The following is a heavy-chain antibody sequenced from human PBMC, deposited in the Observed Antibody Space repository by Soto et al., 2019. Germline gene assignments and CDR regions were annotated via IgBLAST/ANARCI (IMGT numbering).Heavy chain of an antibody. V-gene: IGHV3-23*01. Sequence: GGALRVSCAASGLTGSSYAMSWVRQAPGKGLEWVSAISGSGGNTYYADSVKGRFTISRDNSKNTLYLQMNNLRVEDKAVYYCADGGEWSFNFEYWGQGTLVTFSS. CDR3: ADGGEWSFNFEY. J-gene: IGHJ4*02. CDR1: GLTGSSYA. D-gene: IGHD3-3*01. CDR2: ISGSGGNT.